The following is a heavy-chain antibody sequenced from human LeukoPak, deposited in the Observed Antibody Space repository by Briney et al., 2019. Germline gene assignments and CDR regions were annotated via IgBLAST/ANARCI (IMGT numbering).Heavy chain of an antibody. Sequence: GGSLRLSCAASGFTFSSYAMSWVRQAPGTGLEWVSALSGSGGSTYYADSVKGRFTISRDNYKNTLYLQMNSLRAEDTAVYYCAKEGGQQYGSGRSMRRGGYYFDYWGQGTLVTVSS. CDR2: LSGSGGST. CDR3: AKEGGQQYGSGRSMRRGGYYFDY. D-gene: IGHD3-10*01. J-gene: IGHJ4*02. V-gene: IGHV3-23*01. CDR1: GFTFSSYA.